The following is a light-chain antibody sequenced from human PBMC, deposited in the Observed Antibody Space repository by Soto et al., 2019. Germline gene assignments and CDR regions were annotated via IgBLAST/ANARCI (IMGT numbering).Light chain of an antibody. CDR3: QQYNDWPPIT. CDR2: YAS. CDR1: QNVGNN. J-gene: IGKJ5*01. Sequence: EIMMTQSPATLSVSPGERATLSCWASQNVGNNLAWYQQKPGQVPRLLIYYASTRATGIPARFSGSGSGTEFTLTISSLQYEDFALYYCQQYNDWPPITFGQGTRLEIK. V-gene: IGKV3-15*01.